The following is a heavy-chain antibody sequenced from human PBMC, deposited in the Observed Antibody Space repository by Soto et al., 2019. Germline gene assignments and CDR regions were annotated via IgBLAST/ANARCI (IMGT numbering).Heavy chain of an antibody. J-gene: IGHJ4*02. CDR1: GATFSSYR. D-gene: IGHD2-15*01. CDR3: ARYSGAKHSRS. Sequence: SVKVCCNASGATFSSYRFNWLRQARGPGLEWLGGTVPIYRTADYAQKFHGRVTITAVESTRTVYMELSSLKSQDTARHYCARYSGAKHSRSWGQGTMVAVSS. CDR2: TVPIYRTA. V-gene: IGHV1-69*13.